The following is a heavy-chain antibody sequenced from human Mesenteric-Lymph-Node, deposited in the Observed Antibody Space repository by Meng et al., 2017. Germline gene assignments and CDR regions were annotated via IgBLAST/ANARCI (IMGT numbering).Heavy chain of an antibody. CDR1: GDSISSGNYF. CDR2: IYTSGTI. CDR3: ARDTRGSGSYIPYYYYGMDV. J-gene: IGHJ6*02. D-gene: IGHD3-10*01. V-gene: IGHV4-61*02. Sequence: LRLSCTVSGDSISSGNYFWNWIRQPAGKGLEWIGRIYTSGTINYNPSLKSRVAISIDTSKNHFSLNLNSVTAADTAGYYCARDTRGSGSYIPYYYYGMDVWGQGTTVTVSS.